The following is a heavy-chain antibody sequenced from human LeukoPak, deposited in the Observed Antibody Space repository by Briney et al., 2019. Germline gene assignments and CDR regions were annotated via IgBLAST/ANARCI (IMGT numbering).Heavy chain of an antibody. CDR1: GDSVPSNSAA. CDR3: ARDLKYYYGSGSYYHFDY. J-gene: IGHJ4*02. D-gene: IGHD3-10*01. V-gene: IGHV6-1*01. Sequence: SQTLSLTRAIFGDSVPSNSAAWNWIRQSPSRGLEWLGRTYYRSKWYNDYAVSVKRRITINPDTAKNQFSLQLNSVTPEDTAVYYCARDLKYYYGSGSYYHFDYWRQGTLVTVSS. CDR2: TYYRSKWYN.